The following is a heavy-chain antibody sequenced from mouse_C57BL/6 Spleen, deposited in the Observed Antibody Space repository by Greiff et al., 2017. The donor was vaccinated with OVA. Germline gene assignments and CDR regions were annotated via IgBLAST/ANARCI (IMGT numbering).Heavy chain of an antibody. CDR3: VRDGRSGNSDD. Sequence: EVQGVESGGGLVQPKGSLKLSCAASGFTFNTYAMHWVRQAPGKGLEWVARIRSKSSNYATYYADSVKDRFTISRADSQSLLYLEMNNLKTEDTAVYYCVRDGRSGNSDDWGQGTTLTVSS. CDR2: IRSKSSNYAT. J-gene: IGHJ2*01. D-gene: IGHD1-3*01. CDR1: GFTFNTYA. V-gene: IGHV10-3*01.